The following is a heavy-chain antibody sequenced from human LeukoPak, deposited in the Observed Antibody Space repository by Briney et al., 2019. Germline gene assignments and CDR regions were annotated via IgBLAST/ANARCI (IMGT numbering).Heavy chain of an antibody. CDR3: ARGRDHLDY. CDR2: IYHSGST. CDR1: GGSISSGGYS. D-gene: IGHD1-14*01. J-gene: IGHJ4*02. Sequence: SGTLSLTCTVSGGSISSGGYSWSWIRQPPGKGLEWIGYIYHSGSTYYNPSLKSRVTISVDRSKNQFSLKLSSVTAADTAVYYCARGRDHLDYWGQGTLVTVSS. V-gene: IGHV4-30-2*01.